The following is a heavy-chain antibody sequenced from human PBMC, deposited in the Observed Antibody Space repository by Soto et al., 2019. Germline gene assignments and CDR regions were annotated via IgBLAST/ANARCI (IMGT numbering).Heavy chain of an antibody. J-gene: IGHJ4*02. CDR2: IYHSGST. Sequence: QVQLQESGPGLVKPSGTLSLTCAVSSGSISSSNWWSWVRQPPGKGLEWIGEIYHSGSTNYNPSLKIRVTQSVDKSKNQFSLKLSSVTAADTAVYYCARIAGAAAASSFDYWGQGTLVTVSS. V-gene: IGHV4-4*02. CDR3: ARIAGAAAASSFDY. D-gene: IGHD6-13*01. CDR1: SGSISSSNW.